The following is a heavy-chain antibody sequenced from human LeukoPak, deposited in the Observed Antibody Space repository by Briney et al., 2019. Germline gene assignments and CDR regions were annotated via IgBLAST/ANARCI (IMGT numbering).Heavy chain of an antibody. Sequence: SETLSLTCTVSGGSISSGGYYWSWIRQHPGKGLEWIGYIYYSGSTYYNPSLKSRVTISVDTSKNQFSLKLSSVTAADTAVYYCARTWDDIVVVPAAISAFDIWGQGTMVTVSS. CDR2: IYYSGST. CDR3: ARTWDDIVVVPAAISAFDI. V-gene: IGHV4-31*03. D-gene: IGHD2-2*01. CDR1: GGSISSGGYY. J-gene: IGHJ3*02.